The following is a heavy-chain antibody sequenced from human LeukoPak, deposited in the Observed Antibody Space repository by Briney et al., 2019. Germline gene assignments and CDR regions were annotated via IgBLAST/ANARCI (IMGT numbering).Heavy chain of an antibody. CDR3: ASCRRCSTSCYSWDAFDI. J-gene: IGHJ3*02. D-gene: IGHD2-2*01. CDR2: INSDGSST. CDR1: GFTFSSYW. Sequence: GGSLRLSCAASGFTFSSYWMHWVRQAPGKGLVWVSRINSDGSSTSYADSVKGRFTISRDNAKNTLYLQMNSLRAEDTAVYYCASCRRCSTSCYSWDAFDIWGQGTMVTVSS. V-gene: IGHV3-74*01.